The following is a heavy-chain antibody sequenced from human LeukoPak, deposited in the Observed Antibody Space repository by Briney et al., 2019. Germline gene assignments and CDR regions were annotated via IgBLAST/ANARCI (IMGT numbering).Heavy chain of an antibody. J-gene: IGHJ6*02. CDR1: GYTFTTYS. D-gene: IGHD1-14*01. Sequence: ASVKVSCKASGYTFTTYSMHWVRQAPGQGLEWIAIINPSGGSASYTQKFQGRVTMTRDTSTSTVYMELSSLRSEDTAVYYCVRHNHMDVWGQGTTVTVSS. CDR2: INPSGGSA. CDR3: VRHNHMDV. V-gene: IGHV1-46*01.